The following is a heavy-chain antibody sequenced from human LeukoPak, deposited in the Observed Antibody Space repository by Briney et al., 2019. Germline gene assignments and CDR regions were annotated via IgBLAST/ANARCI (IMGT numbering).Heavy chain of an antibody. V-gene: IGHV3-30*18. D-gene: IGHD6-13*01. CDR1: GFTFSSYG. CDR2: ISYDGSNK. Sequence: PGGSLRLSCAASGFTFSSYGMHWVRQAPGKGLEWVAVISYDGSNKYYADSAKGRFTISRDNSKNTLYLQMNSLRAEDTAVYYCAKFPQGEEQQLVPGDYWGQGTLVTVSS. CDR3: AKFPQGEEQQLVPGDY. J-gene: IGHJ4*02.